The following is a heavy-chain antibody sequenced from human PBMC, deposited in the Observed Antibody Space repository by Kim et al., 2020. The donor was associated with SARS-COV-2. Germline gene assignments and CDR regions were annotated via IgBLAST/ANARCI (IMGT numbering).Heavy chain of an antibody. CDR2: IYYSGST. CDR1: GGSISSSSYY. CDR3: ARHLYSSYYDSSGYPDY. D-gene: IGHD3-22*01. Sequence: SETLSLTCTVSGGSISSSSYYWGWIRQPPGKGLEWIGSIYYSGSTYYNPSLKSRVTISVDTSKNQFSLRLSSVTAADTAVYYCARHLYSSYYDSSGYPDYWGQGTLVTVSS. V-gene: IGHV4-39*01. J-gene: IGHJ4*02.